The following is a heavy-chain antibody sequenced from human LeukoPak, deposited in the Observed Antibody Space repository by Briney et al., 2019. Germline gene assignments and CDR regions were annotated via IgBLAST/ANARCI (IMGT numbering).Heavy chain of an antibody. V-gene: IGHV1-46*01. D-gene: IGHD6-13*01. Sequence: ASVKVSCKASGYTFTSYYMHWVRQAPGQGREGMGIINPSGGSTSYAQKFQGRVTMTRDTSTSTVYMELSSLRSEDTAVYYCARDKVWYSSSWYLDYWGQGTLVTVSS. CDR3: ARDKVWYSSSWYLDY. CDR1: GYTFTSYY. CDR2: INPSGGST. J-gene: IGHJ4*02.